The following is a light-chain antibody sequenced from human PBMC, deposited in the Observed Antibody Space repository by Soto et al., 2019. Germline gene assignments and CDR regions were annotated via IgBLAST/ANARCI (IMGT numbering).Light chain of an antibody. J-gene: IGKJ1*01. V-gene: IGKV1-39*01. Sequence: DLQMTQSPSSLSASVGDRVTITCRASQSISSYLNWYQQKPGKAPKLLIYAASSLQSGVPSRFSGSGSGTDFTLTISSLQPEDFATYYCQQSYSTPGTFGQGTKVDNK. CDR2: AAS. CDR1: QSISSY. CDR3: QQSYSTPGT.